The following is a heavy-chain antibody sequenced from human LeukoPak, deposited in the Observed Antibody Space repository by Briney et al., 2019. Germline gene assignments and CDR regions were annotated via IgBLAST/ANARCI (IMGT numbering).Heavy chain of an antibody. J-gene: IGHJ3*02. CDR1: GGSISSGDYY. CDR3: ARDRGHLGLPNFDI. Sequence: SQTLSLTCTVSGGSISSGDYYWSWIRQPPGKGLEWIGYIYYSGSTYYNPSLKSRVTISVDTSKNQFSLKLSSVTAADTAVYYCARDRGHLGLPNFDIWGQGTMVTVSS. CDR2: IYYSGST. V-gene: IGHV4-30-4*01. D-gene: IGHD5-12*01.